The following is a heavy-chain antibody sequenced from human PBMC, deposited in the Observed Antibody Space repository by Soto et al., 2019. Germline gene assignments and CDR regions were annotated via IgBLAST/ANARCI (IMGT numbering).Heavy chain of an antibody. J-gene: IGHJ4*02. CDR2: VSVNDERT. CDR1: GYTVFAYG. CDR3: ARELNTDSSAFYSFAY. Sequence: ASVKVSCKTSGYTVFAYGLAWLRQAPGQRPEWMGWVSVNDERTNYANNFQGRVTMTTDRSTTTTYMELRSLTSDDTAVYYCARELNTDSSAFYSFAYWGQGTLVTVSS. V-gene: IGHV1-18*01. D-gene: IGHD3-22*01.